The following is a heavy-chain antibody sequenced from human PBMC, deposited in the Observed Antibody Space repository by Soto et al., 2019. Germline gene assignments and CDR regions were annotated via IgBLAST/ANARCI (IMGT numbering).Heavy chain of an antibody. V-gene: IGHV3-30*18. D-gene: IGHD3-3*01. CDR1: VFTFNSYG. CDR3: AKTLRFLELALDYYYGMDV. CDR2: ISDDGSDK. Sequence: WWSLRLSCVASVFTFNSYGIHWFRQAPGKGLEWVALISDDGSDKDYADSVKGRFTISRDNSKNTLYLQMNSLRPEDTAVYYCAKTLRFLELALDYYYGMDVWGQGTTVTVSS. J-gene: IGHJ6*02.